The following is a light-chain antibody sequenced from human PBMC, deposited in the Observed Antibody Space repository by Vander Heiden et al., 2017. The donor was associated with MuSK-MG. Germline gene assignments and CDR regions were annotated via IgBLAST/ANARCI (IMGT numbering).Light chain of an antibody. CDR3: SSYTSSSSRV. J-gene: IGLJ3*02. CDR1: SSDVGGYNY. V-gene: IGLV2-14*03. CDR2: DVS. Sequence: QSALTQPASVSGSPGQSITISCTGTSSDVGGYNYVSWYHQPPGKAPKLMIYDVSNRPSGVSNRFSGSKSGNTASLTISGLQAEDEADYSCSSYTSSSSRVFGGGTKLTVL.